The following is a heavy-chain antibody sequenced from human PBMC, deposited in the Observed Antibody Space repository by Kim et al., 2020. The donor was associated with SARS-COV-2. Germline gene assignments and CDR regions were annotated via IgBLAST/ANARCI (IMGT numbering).Heavy chain of an antibody. J-gene: IGHJ4*02. D-gene: IGHD3-9*01. CDR3: NTGVLTFDS. CDR2: GGTT. V-gene: IGHV3-15*01. Sequence: GGTTDSTAPVKSRLTISRDESKNMLYLQMSSLKTEDTAVYYCNTGVLTFDSWDQGTPVTVSS.